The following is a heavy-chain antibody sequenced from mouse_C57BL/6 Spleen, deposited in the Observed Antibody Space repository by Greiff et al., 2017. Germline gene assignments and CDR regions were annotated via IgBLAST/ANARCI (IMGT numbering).Heavy chain of an antibody. D-gene: IGHD2-5*01. V-gene: IGHV1-55*01. Sequence: QVQLQQPGAELVKPGASVKMSCKASGYTFTSYWITWVKQRPGQGLEWIGDIYPGSGSTNYNEKFKSKATLTVDTSSSTAYMQLSSLTSEDSAVYYCARWGDSNHAMDYWGQGTSVTVSS. CDR1: GYTFTSYW. J-gene: IGHJ4*01. CDR3: ARWGDSNHAMDY. CDR2: IYPGSGST.